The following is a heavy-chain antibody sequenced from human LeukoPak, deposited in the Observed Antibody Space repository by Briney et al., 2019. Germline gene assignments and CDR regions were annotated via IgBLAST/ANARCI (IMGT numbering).Heavy chain of an antibody. V-gene: IGHV3-23*01. D-gene: IGHD3-10*01. CDR1: GFTFSSYA. CDR2: ISGGGSFT. Sequence: PGGSLRLSCAASGFTFSSYAMSWVRQAPVKGLEWVSTISGGGSFTYHADSVKGRFTISRDNSMKTLYLQMNSLRAEDTAVYYCAKLLDSGSYYKYDYWGQGILVTVSS. J-gene: IGHJ4*02. CDR3: AKLLDSGSYYKYDY.